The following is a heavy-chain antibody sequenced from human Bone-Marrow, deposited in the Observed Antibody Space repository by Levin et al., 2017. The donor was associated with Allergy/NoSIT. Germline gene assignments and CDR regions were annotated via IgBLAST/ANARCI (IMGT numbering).Heavy chain of an antibody. D-gene: IGHD3/OR15-3a*01. Sequence: GESLKISCAASGFTFSSSAMSWVRQAPGKGLEWVSSISAGDASTYYTDSVKGRLTVSRDNSKNTLYLQMNSLRAEDTALYYCAKVRRGLDAFEIWGQGTMVTVSS. CDR3: AKVRRGLDAFEI. J-gene: IGHJ3*02. CDR1: GFTFSSSA. CDR2: ISAGDAST. V-gene: IGHV3-23*01.